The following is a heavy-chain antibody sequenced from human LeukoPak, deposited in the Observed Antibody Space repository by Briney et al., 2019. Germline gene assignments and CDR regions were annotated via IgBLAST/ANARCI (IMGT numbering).Heavy chain of an antibody. Sequence: GGSLRLSCAASGFTFDDYAMHWVRQAPGKGLEWVSLISGDGGSTYYADSVKGRFTISRDNSKNSLYLQMNSLRTEDTALYYCAKSRAHWLLSPVDYYYGMDVWGQGTTVTVSS. CDR2: ISGDGGST. D-gene: IGHD3-9*01. J-gene: IGHJ6*02. CDR3: AKSRAHWLLSPVDYYYGMDV. CDR1: GFTFDDYA. V-gene: IGHV3-43*02.